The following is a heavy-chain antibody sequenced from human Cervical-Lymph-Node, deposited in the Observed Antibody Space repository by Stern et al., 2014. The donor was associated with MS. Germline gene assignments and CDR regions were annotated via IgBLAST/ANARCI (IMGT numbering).Heavy chain of an antibody. Sequence: VQLVESGGGVVQPGRSLRLSCAASGFIFSNYAMHWVRQAPGKGLDWVAFVSNEGSKQFYADSVKGRFTISRDNANNTLYLQMNSLRPEDTAVYYCGRDTCRRGGCYFRYWGQGILITVSS. J-gene: IGHJ4*02. CDR2: VSNEGSKQ. CDR1: GFIFSNYA. CDR3: GRDTCRRGGCYFRY. D-gene: IGHD2-15*01. V-gene: IGHV3-30-3*01.